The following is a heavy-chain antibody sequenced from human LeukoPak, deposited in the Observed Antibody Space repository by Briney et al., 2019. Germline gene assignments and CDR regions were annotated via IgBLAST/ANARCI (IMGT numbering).Heavy chain of an antibody. CDR3: ARSEISMVRGVIRTTKYYMDV. V-gene: IGHV1-69*05. CDR1: GGTFSSYS. J-gene: IGHJ6*03. CDR2: IVPIIGTA. Sequence: GASVRVSCKASGGTFSSYSLSWLRQAPGQRLEWMGGIVPIIGTADYAQKFQGRVTITTDDAVSTVYVELSSLRSEDTAVYYCARSEISMVRGVIRTTKYYMDVWGKGTTVTVSS. D-gene: IGHD3-10*01.